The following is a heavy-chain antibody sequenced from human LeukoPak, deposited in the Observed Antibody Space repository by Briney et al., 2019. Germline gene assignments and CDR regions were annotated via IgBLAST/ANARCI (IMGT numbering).Heavy chain of an antibody. CDR3: ATPEVAVAGSFDY. Sequence: GASVKVSCKVSGYTLTELYMHWVRQAPGKGLEWMGGFDPEVGATNYAQKFQGRVTMTEDRSTSTAYMELSSLRSEDTAVYYCATPEVAVAGSFDYWSQGTLVTVSS. D-gene: IGHD6-13*01. CDR2: FDPEVGAT. V-gene: IGHV1-24*01. J-gene: IGHJ4*02. CDR1: GYTLTELY.